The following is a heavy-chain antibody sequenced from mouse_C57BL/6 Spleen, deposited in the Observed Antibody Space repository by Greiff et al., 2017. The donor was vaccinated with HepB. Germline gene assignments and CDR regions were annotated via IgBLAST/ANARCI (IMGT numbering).Heavy chain of an antibody. CDR2: INPSNGGT. CDR3: ARFEENYYGSSNYAMDY. Sequence: QVQLQQSGTELVKPGASVKLSCKASGYTFTSYWMHWVKQRPGQGLEWIGNINPSNGGTNYNEKFKSKATLTVDKSSSTAYMQLSSLTSEDSAVYYCARFEENYYGSSNYAMDYWGQGTSVTVSS. V-gene: IGHV1-53*01. CDR1: GYTFTSYW. J-gene: IGHJ4*01. D-gene: IGHD1-1*01.